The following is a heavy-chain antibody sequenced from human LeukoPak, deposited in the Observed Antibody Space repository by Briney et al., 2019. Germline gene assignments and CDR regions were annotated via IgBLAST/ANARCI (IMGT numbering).Heavy chain of an antibody. V-gene: IGHV4-30-4*07. CDR2: IHDSGST. D-gene: IGHD6-13*01. Sequence: SETLSLTCAVSGDSISSGGYAWSWIRQTPGKGLEWIAYIHDSGSTYYNPSLKSRVSISVDTSKNQFSVKLNSVTAADTAVYYCARVAAAAGNNWFDPWGQGTLVTVSS. CDR1: GDSISSGGYA. J-gene: IGHJ5*02. CDR3: ARVAAAAGNNWFDP.